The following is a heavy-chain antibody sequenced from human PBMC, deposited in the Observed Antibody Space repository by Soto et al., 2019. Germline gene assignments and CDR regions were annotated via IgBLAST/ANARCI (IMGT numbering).Heavy chain of an antibody. Sequence: QVQLVESGGGVVQPGRSLRLSCAASGFTFSSYGMHWVRQAPGKGLEWVAVIWYDGSNKCYADSVKGRFTISRDNSKNPLYLQMNSLRVEDTAVYYCVRVLRLDPYTYWYFDLWVLGTLVTV. D-gene: IGHD1-1*01. V-gene: IGHV3-33*01. CDR1: GFTFSSYG. J-gene: IGHJ2*01. CDR2: IWYDGSNK. CDR3: VRVLRLDPYTYWYFDL.